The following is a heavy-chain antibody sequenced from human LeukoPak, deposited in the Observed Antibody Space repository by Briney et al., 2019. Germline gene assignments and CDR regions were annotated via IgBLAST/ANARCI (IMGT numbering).Heavy chain of an antibody. J-gene: IGHJ4*02. CDR3: ARDEEAAAGTYNDY. CDR2: ISGSGGST. D-gene: IGHD6-13*01. CDR1: GFTFSSYA. V-gene: IGHV3-23*01. Sequence: GGSLRLSCAASGFTFSSYAMSWVRQAPGKGLEWVSAISGSGGSTYYADSVKGRFTISRDNSKNSLYLQMNSLRAEDTAVYYCARDEEAAAGTYNDYWGQGTLVTVSS.